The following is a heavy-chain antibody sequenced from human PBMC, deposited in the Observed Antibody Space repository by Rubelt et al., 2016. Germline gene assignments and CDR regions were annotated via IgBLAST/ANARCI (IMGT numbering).Heavy chain of an antibody. D-gene: IGHD1-7*01. CDR3: ARGRELYYYGMDV. CDR2: IYSGGST. J-gene: IGHJ6*02. CDR1: GFTFSSYA. Sequence: EVQLLESGGGLVQPGGSLRLSCAASGFTFSSYAMSWVRQAPGKGLEWVSVIYSGGSTYYAESVKGRFTISRDNSKNTLYLQMNSLRAEDTAVYYCARGRELYYYGMDVWGQGTTVTVSS. V-gene: IGHV3-23*03.